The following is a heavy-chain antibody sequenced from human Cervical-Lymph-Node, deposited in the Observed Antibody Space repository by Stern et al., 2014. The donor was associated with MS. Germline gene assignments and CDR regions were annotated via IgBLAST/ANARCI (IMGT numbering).Heavy chain of an antibody. CDR1: GSTFSTSW. CDR2: IKRDGSET. Sequence: EVQLVESGGGLVQPGGSQRLSCVASGSTFSTSWMSWVRQAPGKGLEWVANIKRDGSETYYLDSVKGRFNISRDNAKSSLYLEMNSLRAEDTAVYYCTRFLQSGWSDLFDSWGRGTLVTVSS. V-gene: IGHV3-7*01. J-gene: IGHJ5*01. CDR3: TRFLQSGWSDLFDS. D-gene: IGHD6-19*01.